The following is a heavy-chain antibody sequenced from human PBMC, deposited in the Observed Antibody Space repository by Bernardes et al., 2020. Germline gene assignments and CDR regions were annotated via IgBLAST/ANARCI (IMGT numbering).Heavy chain of an antibody. J-gene: IGHJ4*02. V-gene: IGHV4-4*07. CDR3: ARADYYYDSSGYPGIFDY. Sequence: TLSLTCTVSGGSISSSYWNWIRQPAGKGLEWIGRIYTSGSTNHNPSLKSRVTMSADTSKNQFSLKLSSVTAADTAVYYCARADYYYDSSGYPGIFDYWGQGTLVTVSS. D-gene: IGHD3-22*01. CDR2: IYTSGST. CDR1: GGSISSSY.